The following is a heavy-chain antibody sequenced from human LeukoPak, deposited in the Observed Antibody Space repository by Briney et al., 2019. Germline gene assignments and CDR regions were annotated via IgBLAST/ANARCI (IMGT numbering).Heavy chain of an antibody. CDR2: IYSSGSP. D-gene: IGHD4-11*01. CDR1: GGSISTYY. V-gene: IGHV4-4*07. J-gene: IGHJ4*02. CDR3: ARGTYSNYVEY. Sequence: PSETLSLTCTVSGGSISTYYWSWLRQPAGKGLEWIGRIYSSGSPNYNPSLKSRVTMSVDTSKNQFSLKLSSVTAADTAVYYCARGTYSNYVEYWGQGILVTVSS.